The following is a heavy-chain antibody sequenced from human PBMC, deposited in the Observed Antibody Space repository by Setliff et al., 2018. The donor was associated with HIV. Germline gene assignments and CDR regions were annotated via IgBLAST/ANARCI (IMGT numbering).Heavy chain of an antibody. J-gene: IGHJ3*02. D-gene: IGHD6-19*01. CDR2: IIPIFGTA. CDR1: GGTFSSYA. Sequence: GASVKVSCKASGGTFSSYAISWVRQAPGQGLEWMGGIIPIFGTANYAQKFQGRVTITTDESTSTAYMELSSLRSGDTAVYYCAARIAVAAPIFQDAFDIWGQGTMVTVSS. CDR3: AARIAVAAPIFQDAFDI. V-gene: IGHV1-69*05.